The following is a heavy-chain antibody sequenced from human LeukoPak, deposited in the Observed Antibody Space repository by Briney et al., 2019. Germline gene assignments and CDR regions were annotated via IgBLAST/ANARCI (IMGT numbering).Heavy chain of an antibody. Sequence: GGSLRLSCAASGFTFSSYSMNWVRQAPGKGLEWVSSISSSSSYIYYADSVKGRFTISRDNAKNSLYLQMNSLRAEDTAVYYCASGHIVAVTAIHDWGHGTLVTVSS. J-gene: IGHJ4*01. CDR2: ISSSSSYI. CDR3: ASGHIVAVTAIHD. V-gene: IGHV3-21*01. CDR1: GFTFSSYS. D-gene: IGHD2-21*02.